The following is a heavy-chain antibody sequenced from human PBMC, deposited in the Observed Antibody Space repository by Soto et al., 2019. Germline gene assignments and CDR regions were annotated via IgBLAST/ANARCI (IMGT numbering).Heavy chain of an antibody. CDR1: GFTFSSYA. CDR3: AKEGAFQTGAKWGVDDYYYGMDV. D-gene: IGHD1-26*01. J-gene: IGHJ6*02. Sequence: GGSLRLSCAASGFTFSSYAMSWVRQAPGKGLEWVSAISGSGGTTYYADSVKGRFTVARDNSKNTLYLQMNNLRAEGTAVYYSAKEGAFQTGAKWGVDDYYYGMDVWGQGTTVTVSS. V-gene: IGHV3-23*01. CDR2: ISGSGGTT.